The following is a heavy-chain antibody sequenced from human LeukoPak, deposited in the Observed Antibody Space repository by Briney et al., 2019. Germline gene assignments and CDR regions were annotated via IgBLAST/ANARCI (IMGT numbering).Heavy chain of an antibody. V-gene: IGHV3-11*01. CDR1: GFTFSDYY. J-gene: IGHJ3*02. CDR2: ISSSGSTI. D-gene: IGHD2-15*01. CDR3: ARDCSGGSCYSSDAFDI. Sequence: GGSLRLSCAASGFTFSDYYMSWIRQAPGKGLEWVSYISSSGSTIYYADSVKGRFTISRDNAKNSLYLQMNSLRAEDTAVYYCARDCSGGSCYSSDAFDIWGQGTMVTVSS.